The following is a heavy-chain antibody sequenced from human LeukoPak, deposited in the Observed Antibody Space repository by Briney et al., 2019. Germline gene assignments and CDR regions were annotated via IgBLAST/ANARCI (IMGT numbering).Heavy chain of an antibody. D-gene: IGHD3-22*01. J-gene: IGHJ4*02. CDR1: GFTVSSNS. V-gene: IGHV3-53*01. CDR2: IYAGSP. CDR3: ARYISGHSLDS. Sequence: PGGSLRLSCAASGFTVSSNSMSWVRQAPGKGLEWVSIIYAGSPDYADSVKGRFTISRDNSKNTLYLQMNSLRAEDTAVYYCARYISGHSLDSWGQGTLVTVSS.